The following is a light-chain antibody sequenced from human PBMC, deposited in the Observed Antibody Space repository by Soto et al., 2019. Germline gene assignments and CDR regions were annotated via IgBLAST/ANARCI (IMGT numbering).Light chain of an antibody. CDR3: VLYMGSGISV. Sequence: QAVVTQEPSFSVSPGGTVTLTCGLSSGPVSTSYYPSWYQQTPGQAPRTLIYSTSTRSSGVPDRFSGSILGNKAALTITGAQADDESDYYCVLYMGSGISVFGGGTKVTVL. V-gene: IGLV8-61*01. J-gene: IGLJ3*02. CDR2: STS. CDR1: SGPVSTSYY.